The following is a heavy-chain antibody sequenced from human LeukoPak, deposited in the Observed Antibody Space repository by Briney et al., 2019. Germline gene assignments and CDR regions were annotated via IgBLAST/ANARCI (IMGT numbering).Heavy chain of an antibody. J-gene: IGHJ4*02. CDR3: ARDPLHYSSGWPEPRDFDY. Sequence: SGGSLRLSCAASGFTFSSYSMNWVRQAPGKGLEWVSSISSSSSYIYYADSVKGRFTISRDNAKNSLYLQMNSLRAEDTAVYYCARDPLHYSSGWPEPRDFDYWGQGTLVTVSS. CDR2: ISSSSSYI. D-gene: IGHD6-19*01. CDR1: GFTFSSYS. V-gene: IGHV3-21*01.